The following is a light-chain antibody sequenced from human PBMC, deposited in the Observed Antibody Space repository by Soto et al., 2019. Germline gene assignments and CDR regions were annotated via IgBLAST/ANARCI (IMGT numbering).Light chain of an antibody. CDR2: EVS. CDR3: CLYAGSSTFA. J-gene: IGLJ2*01. Sequence: QSALTQPASVSGSPGQSITISCTGASSDVGGYNLVSWYQQHPGKAPKLMIYEVSKRPSGVSNRFSGSQSGNTASLTISELQAEDEADYYCCLYAGSSTFAFGGGTKLTVL. CDR1: SSDVGGYNL. V-gene: IGLV2-23*02.